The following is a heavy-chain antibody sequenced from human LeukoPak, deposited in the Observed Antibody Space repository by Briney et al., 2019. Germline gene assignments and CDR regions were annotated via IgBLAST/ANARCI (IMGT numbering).Heavy chain of an antibody. D-gene: IGHD5-24*01. CDR1: GFTFSDYY. J-gene: IGHJ4*02. CDR3: ARGNFRRDGYNFDY. CDR2: ISSSSSYT. V-gene: IGHV3-11*06. Sequence: PGGSLRLSCAASGFTFSDYYMSWIRQAPGKGLEGVSYISSSSSYTNYADSVKGRFTISRDNSKNTLYLQMNSLRAEDTAVFYCARGNFRRDGYNFDYWGQGTLVTASS.